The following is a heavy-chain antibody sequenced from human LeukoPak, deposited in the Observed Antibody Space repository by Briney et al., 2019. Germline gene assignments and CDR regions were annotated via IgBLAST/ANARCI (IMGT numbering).Heavy chain of an antibody. Sequence: GGSLRLSCAGSGFTVSANYMAWVRQAPGKGLEWVSTIDSGGLTYYVDSVKGRFTISRDNSKNTLCLQMNSLRDEDTAVYYCASGPRQNSVYDYWGQGALVTVSS. CDR2: IDSGGLT. D-gene: IGHD5/OR15-5a*01. CDR1: GFTVSANY. V-gene: IGHV3-53*01. CDR3: ASGPRQNSVYDY. J-gene: IGHJ4*02.